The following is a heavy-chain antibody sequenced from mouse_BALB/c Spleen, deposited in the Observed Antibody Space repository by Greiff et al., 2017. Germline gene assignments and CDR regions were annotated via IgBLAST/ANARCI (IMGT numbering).Heavy chain of an antibody. CDR1: GFTFTDYY. V-gene: IGHV7-3*02. J-gene: IGHJ1*01. D-gene: IGHD2-1*01. CDR3: ARDNGNYLYFDV. CDR2: IRNKANGYTT. Sequence: DVKLVESGGGLVQPGGSLRLSCATSGFTFTDYYMSWVRQPPGKALEWLGFIRNKANGYTTEYSASVKGRFTISRDNSQSILYLQMNTLRAEDSATYYCARDNGNYLYFDVWGAGTTVTVSS.